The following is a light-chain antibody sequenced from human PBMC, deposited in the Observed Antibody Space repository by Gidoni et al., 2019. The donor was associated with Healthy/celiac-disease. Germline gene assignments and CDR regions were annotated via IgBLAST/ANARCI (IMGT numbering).Light chain of an antibody. J-gene: IGKJ4*01. CDR1: QSISSY. V-gene: IGKV1-39*01. CDR3: QQSYSTVT. CDR2: AAS. Sequence: DIQMTQSPSSLSASVGDRVTITCRASQSISSYLNWYQQKPGNAPKLLIYAASSLQSGVPSRFSGSGSGTDFTLTISSLQPEDFATYYCQQSYSTVTFGGGTKVEIK.